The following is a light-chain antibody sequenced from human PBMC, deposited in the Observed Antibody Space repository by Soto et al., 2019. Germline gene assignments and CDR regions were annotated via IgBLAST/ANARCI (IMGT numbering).Light chain of an antibody. CDR3: ATWDGSLPGEV. V-gene: IGLV1-51*01. J-gene: IGLJ2*01. CDR1: SSNIGNNY. CDR2: DNN. Sequence: QSVLTQSPSVSAAPGQKVTISCPGISSNIGNNYVSWDQQLPGTAPKLLIYDNNKRPSGIPDRFSGSKSGTSGTLDITGLQTGDEVDYYCATWDGSLPGEVFGGGTKLTVL.